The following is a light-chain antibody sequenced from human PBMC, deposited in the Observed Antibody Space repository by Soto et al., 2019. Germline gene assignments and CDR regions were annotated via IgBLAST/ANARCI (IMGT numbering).Light chain of an antibody. Sequence: QSALTQPASVSGSPGQSITISCTGTSGDIGSYTYVSWYQQYPGKAPKLLISEVTNRPSGVSNRFSDSKSGNTASLTISGLQAEDEAHYYCSSYTTNSPPVVFGGGTKLTVL. V-gene: IGLV2-14*01. CDR1: SGDIGSYTY. CDR3: SSYTTNSPPVV. J-gene: IGLJ2*01. CDR2: EVT.